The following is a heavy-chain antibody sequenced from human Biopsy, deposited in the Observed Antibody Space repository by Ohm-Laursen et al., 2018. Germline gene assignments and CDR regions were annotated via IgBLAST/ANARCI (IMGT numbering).Heavy chain of an antibody. CDR3: ARDSSRRAREGGMDV. J-gene: IGHJ6*02. Sequence: SLRLSCAASGFSVSSYGMNWVRQAPGKGLEWISYISETSSHIYDADSVRGRFTVARDIAKNSLYLQLNSLRVEDTAVYYCARDSSRRAREGGMDVWGQGTAVTVS. CDR1: GFSVSSYG. CDR2: ISETSSHI. D-gene: IGHD6-6*01. V-gene: IGHV3-21*01.